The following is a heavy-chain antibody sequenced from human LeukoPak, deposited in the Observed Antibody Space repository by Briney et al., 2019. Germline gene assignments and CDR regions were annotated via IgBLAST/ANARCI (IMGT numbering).Heavy chain of an antibody. J-gene: IGHJ3*02. Sequence: GESLKISCKGSGYSFTSYWIGWVRQMPGKGLEWMGIIYPGDSDTRYSPSFQGQVTISADKSISTAYLQWSSLKASDTAMYYCARPYDDYGDYGGRPHHVAFDIWGQGTMVTVSS. D-gene: IGHD4-17*01. CDR3: ARPYDDYGDYGGRPHHVAFDI. CDR2: IYPGDSDT. CDR1: GYSFTSYW. V-gene: IGHV5-51*01.